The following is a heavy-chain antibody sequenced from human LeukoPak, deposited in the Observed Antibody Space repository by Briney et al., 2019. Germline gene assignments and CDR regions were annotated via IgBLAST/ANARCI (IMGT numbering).Heavy chain of an antibody. J-gene: IGHJ4*02. CDR3: ATLDILTGYSLDY. V-gene: IGHV1-24*01. CDR2: FDPEDGET. D-gene: IGHD3-9*01. CDR1: GYTLTELS. Sequence: ASVKVSCKVSGYTLTELSMHWVRQAPGKGLEWMGGFDPEDGETIYAQKFQGRVTMTEDTSTGTAYMELSSLRSEDTAVYYCATLDILTGYSLDYWGQGTLVTVSS.